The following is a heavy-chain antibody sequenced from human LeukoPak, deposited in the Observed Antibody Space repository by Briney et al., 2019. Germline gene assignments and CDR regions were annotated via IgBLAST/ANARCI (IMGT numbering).Heavy chain of an antibody. V-gene: IGHV3-7*01. CDR1: GFAFAGYW. J-gene: IGHJ4*02. Sequence: TGGSLRLSCAASGFAFAGYWMVWVRQGPGKGLEWVASIGKDGSEKAYGDSVQGRFTVSRDNARNSLCLQMSSLRVEDRAVYYCTRDIVWLQLEYWGQGALVTVSS. D-gene: IGHD5-24*01. CDR2: IGKDGSEK. CDR3: TRDIVWLQLEY.